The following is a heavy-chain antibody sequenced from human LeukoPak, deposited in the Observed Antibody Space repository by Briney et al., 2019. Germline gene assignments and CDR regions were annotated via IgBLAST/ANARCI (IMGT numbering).Heavy chain of an antibody. CDR3: ARFGRGYSYYFDC. D-gene: IGHD5-18*01. J-gene: IGHJ4*02. CDR2: IYYSGST. Sequence: SETPSLTCTVSGGSISSYYWSWIRQPPGKGLEWIGYIYYSGSTNYNPSLKSRVTISVDTSKNQFSLKLSSVTAADTAVYYCARFGRGYSYYFDCWGQGTLVTVSS. CDR1: GGSISSYY. V-gene: IGHV4-59*01.